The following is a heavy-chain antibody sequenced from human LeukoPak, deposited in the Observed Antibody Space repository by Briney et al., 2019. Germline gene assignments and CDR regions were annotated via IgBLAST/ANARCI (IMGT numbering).Heavy chain of an antibody. CDR1: GGSFSGYY. CDR2: INHSGST. CDR3: AGALDYFDY. J-gene: IGHJ4*02. V-gene: IGHV4-34*01. Sequence: PSETLSLTCAVYGGSFSGYYWSWIRQPPGKGLEWIGEINHSGSTNYNPSLKSRVTISVDTSKNQFSLKLSSVTAADTAVYYCAGALDYFDYWGQGTLVTVSS.